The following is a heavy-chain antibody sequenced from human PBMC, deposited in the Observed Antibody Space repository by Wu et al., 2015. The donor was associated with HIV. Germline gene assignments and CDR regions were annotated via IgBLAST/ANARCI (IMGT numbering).Heavy chain of an antibody. CDR3: VRDWPYDSSGYFPFDY. Sequence: QVQLVQSGAEVKKPGASVKVSCKASGYTFTSFGISWVRQAPGQGLEWMGWISAYSGNTNYGQKFQDRVTMTTDTSTSTAYMELRSLRSDDTAVYYCVRDWPYDSSGYFPFDYWGQGTLVTVSS. D-gene: IGHD3-22*01. CDR2: ISAYSGNT. CDR1: GYTFTSFG. V-gene: IGHV1-18*01. J-gene: IGHJ4*02.